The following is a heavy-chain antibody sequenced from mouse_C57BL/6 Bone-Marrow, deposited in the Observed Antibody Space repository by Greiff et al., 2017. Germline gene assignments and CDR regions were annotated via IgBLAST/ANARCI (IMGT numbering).Heavy chain of an antibody. CDR3: ARDPSSYDSYWYFDV. CDR2: ISDGGSYT. V-gene: IGHV5-4*01. J-gene: IGHJ1*03. D-gene: IGHD1-1*01. CDR1: GFTFSSYA. Sequence: EVQRVESGGGLVKPGGSLKLSCAASGFTFSSYAMSWVRQTPEKRLEWVATISDGGSYTYYPDNVKGRFTISRDNAKNNLYLQMSHLKSEDTAMYYCARDPSSYDSYWYFDVWGTGTTVTVSS.